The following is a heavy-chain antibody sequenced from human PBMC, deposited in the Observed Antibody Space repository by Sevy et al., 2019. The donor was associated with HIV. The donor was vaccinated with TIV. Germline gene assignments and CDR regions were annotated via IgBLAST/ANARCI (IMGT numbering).Heavy chain of an antibody. J-gene: IGHJ3*02. Sequence: GESLKISCAVSGFSFDSYGMTWVRQAPGKGLEWVSGISGSGTRTYYADSVKGLFIISRDNSKNTLYLKMNSLGAEDTAVYYWARDLGGYGSGSYYDHDAFDIWGQGTMVTVSS. CDR2: ISGSGTRT. CDR3: ARDLGGYGSGSYYDHDAFDI. D-gene: IGHD3-10*01. V-gene: IGHV3-23*01. CDR1: GFSFDSYG.